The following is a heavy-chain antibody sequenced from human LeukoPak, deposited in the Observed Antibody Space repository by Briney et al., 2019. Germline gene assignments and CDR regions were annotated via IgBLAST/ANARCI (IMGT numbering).Heavy chain of an antibody. Sequence: GGSLRLSCEASGFTFSHYWMTWVRQAPGKGLEWVANIKQDGSEKYYVDSLKGRFTISRDNAKNSLYLQINSLRADDTAIYYCARDSGRFYIDYWGQGTLVTVSS. CDR2: IKQDGSEK. V-gene: IGHV3-7*03. D-gene: IGHD1-26*01. CDR1: GFTFSHYW. CDR3: ARDSGRFYIDY. J-gene: IGHJ4*02.